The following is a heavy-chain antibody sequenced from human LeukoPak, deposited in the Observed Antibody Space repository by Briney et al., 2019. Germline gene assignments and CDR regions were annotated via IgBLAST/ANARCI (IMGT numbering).Heavy chain of an antibody. Sequence: GASVKVSCKASGYTFTSYSINWVRQAPGQGLEWMGWISTYNGNTNYAQKLQGRVTMTTDTSTSTAYMELRSLRSDDTAVYYCAKDRWRDGSSSFDNWGQGTLVTASS. J-gene: IGHJ4*02. CDR1: GYTFTSYS. D-gene: IGHD6-6*01. CDR2: ISTYNGNT. V-gene: IGHV1-18*01. CDR3: AKDRWRDGSSSFDN.